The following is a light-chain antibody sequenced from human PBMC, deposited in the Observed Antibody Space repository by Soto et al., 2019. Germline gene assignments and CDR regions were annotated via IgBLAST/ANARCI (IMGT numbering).Light chain of an antibody. CDR1: SSDVGGYNY. Sequence: QCVLTQPRSGSGSPGQAVTISCTGTSSDVGGYNYVSWYQQHPGKAPKLMIYDVTTRPSGVPDRFSGSKSGNTASLTISGLQAEDEADYYCSSHAGSSVVFGTGTKVTVL. J-gene: IGLJ1*01. CDR2: DVT. CDR3: SSHAGSSVV. V-gene: IGLV2-11*01.